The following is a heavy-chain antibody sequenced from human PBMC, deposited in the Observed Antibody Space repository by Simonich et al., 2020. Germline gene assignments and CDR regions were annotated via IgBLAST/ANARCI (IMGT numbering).Heavy chain of an antibody. V-gene: IGHV1-18*01. Sequence: QVQLVQSGAEVKKPGASVKVSCKASGYTFTSYGISWVRQAPGKGLEWMGWSSAYNGNTNYERKLQGIGTMTTDTSTSTAYMELRSLRSDDTAVYYCARASRGTWWYYYFDYWGQGTLVTVSS. D-gene: IGHD2-15*01. CDR2: SSAYNGNT. J-gene: IGHJ4*02. CDR1: GYTFTSYG. CDR3: ARASRGTWWYYYFDY.